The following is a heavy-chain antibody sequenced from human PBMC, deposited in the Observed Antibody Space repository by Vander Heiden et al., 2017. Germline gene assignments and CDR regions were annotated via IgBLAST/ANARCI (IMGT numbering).Heavy chain of an antibody. J-gene: IGHJ4*01. Sequence: EVQLVESGGGLIQPGGSLRLSCAASGLSVSDNQMSWVRQEPGKGLEWVLYIYTGGATYYADSVRGRFTVSRDKSKNTLYLQMSSLRVEDTAVYYCARERGGNGFDYLDYWGQGTLVTVSS. CDR2: IYTGGAT. CDR3: ARERGGNGFDYLDY. CDR1: GLSVSDNQ. D-gene: IGHD1-1*01. V-gene: IGHV3-53*01.